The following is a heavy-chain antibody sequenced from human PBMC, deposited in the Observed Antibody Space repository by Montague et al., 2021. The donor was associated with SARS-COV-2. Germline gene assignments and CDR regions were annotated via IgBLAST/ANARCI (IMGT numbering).Heavy chain of an antibody. Sequence: SETLSLTCIVSGGSISSSSYYWGWIRQPPGKGLEWIGSIYYTGSTYYXPSFKSRVTISVDTSKNQFSLKLSSVTAADTAVYYCARDTRIAMLVVVTRYGLDVWGQGTTVTVSS. CDR3: ARDTRIAMLVVVTRYGLDV. CDR2: IYYTGST. D-gene: IGHD3-22*01. V-gene: IGHV4-39*07. CDR1: GGSISSSSYY. J-gene: IGHJ6*02.